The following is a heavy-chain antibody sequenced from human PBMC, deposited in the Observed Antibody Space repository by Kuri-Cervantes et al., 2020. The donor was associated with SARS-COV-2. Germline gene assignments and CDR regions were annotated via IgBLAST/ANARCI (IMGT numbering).Heavy chain of an antibody. V-gene: IGHV3-11*04. CDR1: GFTFSDYY. J-gene: IGHJ6*03. CDR2: ISSSGSTI. CDR3: ARADFRVSYYYYMDV. Sequence: GESLKISCAASGFTFSDYYMSWIRQAPGKGLEWVSYISSSGSTIYYADSVKGRFTISRDNAKNSLYLQMNSLRAEDTAVYYCARADFRVSYYYYMDVWGKGTTVTVSS. D-gene: IGHD2/OR15-2a*01.